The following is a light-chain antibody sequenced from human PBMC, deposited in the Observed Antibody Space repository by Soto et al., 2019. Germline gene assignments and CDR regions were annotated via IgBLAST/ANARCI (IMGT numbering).Light chain of an antibody. CDR2: EGS. J-gene: IGLJ2*01. CDR3: SSYTSTSTPVV. Sequence: QSALTQPASVSGSPGQSITISCTGTSSDVGGYIYVSWYQQHPGKAPKLMIFEGSKRPSGVSNRFSGSKSGNTASLTISGLQAEDEADYYCSSYTSTSTPVVFGGGTKLTVL. V-gene: IGLV2-14*01. CDR1: SSDVGGYIY.